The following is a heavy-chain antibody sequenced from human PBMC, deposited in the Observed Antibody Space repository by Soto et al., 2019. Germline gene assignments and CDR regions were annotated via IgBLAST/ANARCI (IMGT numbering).Heavy chain of an antibody. V-gene: IGHV5-51*01. Sequence: PGESLKISCKASGYTFSNYRIAWVRQRPGRGPEYIGFIYPPDSSATYSPSFPGHVIMSVDRSIRTAFLQWNSLEASDTAIYYCARHSSTSVRAPLEFWGPGTLVTVSS. CDR2: IYPPDSSA. CDR1: GYTFSNYR. J-gene: IGHJ4*02. D-gene: IGHD2-2*01. CDR3: ARHSSTSVRAPLEF.